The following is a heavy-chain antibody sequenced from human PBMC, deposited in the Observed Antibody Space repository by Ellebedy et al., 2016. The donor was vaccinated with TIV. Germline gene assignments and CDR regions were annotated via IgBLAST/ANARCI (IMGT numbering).Heavy chain of an antibody. CDR3: ARDPYPDDGYQDYYYGMDV. D-gene: IGHD5-24*01. Sequence: GESLKISXAASGFTFSSYAMHWVRQAPGKGLEWVSSISSSSSYIYYADSVKGRFTISRDNAKNSLYLQMNSLRAEDTAVYYCARDPYPDDGYQDYYYGMDVWGQGTTVTVSS. V-gene: IGHV3-21*01. CDR2: ISSSSSYI. CDR1: GFTFSSYA. J-gene: IGHJ6*02.